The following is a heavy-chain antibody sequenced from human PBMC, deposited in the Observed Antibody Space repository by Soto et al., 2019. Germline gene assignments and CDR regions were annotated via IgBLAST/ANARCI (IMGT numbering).Heavy chain of an antibody. CDR3: ARWFTYGNFDYFDY. CDR2: IDSGGRTT. V-gene: IGHV3-74*01. CDR1: GFTFSSDW. D-gene: IGHD3-10*01. J-gene: IGHJ4*02. Sequence: GGSLRLSWAASGFTFSSDWMHWFRQAPGKGLVWVSRIDSGGRTTTYADFVKGRFTISRDNAKNTLYLQMNGLRAEDTALYYCARWFTYGNFDYFDYWGQGTQVTVSS.